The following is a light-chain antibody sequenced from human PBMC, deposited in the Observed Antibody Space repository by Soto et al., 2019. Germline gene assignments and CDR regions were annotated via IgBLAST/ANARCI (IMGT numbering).Light chain of an antibody. CDR3: CSYGGSYTWV. Sequence: QYALTQPRSVSGSPGQSVTISCTGTSGDVGGYNFVSWYQQHPGKVPTLVVFDVSHRPSGVPDRFSGSKSGNTASLTISGLQAEDEADYYCCSYGGSYTWVFGGGTKLTVL. CDR1: SGDVGGYNF. V-gene: IGLV2-11*01. CDR2: DVS. J-gene: IGLJ2*01.